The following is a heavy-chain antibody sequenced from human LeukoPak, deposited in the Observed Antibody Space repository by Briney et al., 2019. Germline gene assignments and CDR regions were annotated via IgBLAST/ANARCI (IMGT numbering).Heavy chain of an antibody. CDR1: GYTFTSYG. CDR2: ISAYNGNT. J-gene: IGHJ6*02. CDR3: ASPSLGYCSGGSCQYYYYYGMDV. V-gene: IGHV1-18*01. D-gene: IGHD2-15*01. Sequence: GASVKVSCKASGYTFTSYGISWVRQAPGQGLEWMGWISAYNGNTNYAQKLQGRVTMTTDTSTSTAYMELRSLRYDDTAVYYCASPSLGYCSGGSCQYYYYYGMDVWGQGTTVTVSS.